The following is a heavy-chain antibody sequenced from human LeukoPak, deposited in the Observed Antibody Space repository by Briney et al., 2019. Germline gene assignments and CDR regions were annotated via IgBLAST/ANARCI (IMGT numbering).Heavy chain of an antibody. CDR1: GGSISSYY. CDR3: ARTTEGGYSYGYFYYYYMDV. J-gene: IGHJ6*03. V-gene: IGHV4-59*01. D-gene: IGHD5-18*01. CDR2: IYHSGST. Sequence: PSETLSLTCTVSGGSISSYYWIWIRQPPGKGLEWIGYIYHSGSTNYNPSLKSRVTMSVDTSKNQFSLKLSSVTAADTAVYYCARTTEGGYSYGYFYYYYMDVWGKGTTVTISS.